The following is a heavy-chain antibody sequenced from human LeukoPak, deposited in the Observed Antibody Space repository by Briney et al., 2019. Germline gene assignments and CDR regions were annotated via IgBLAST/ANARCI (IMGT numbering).Heavy chain of an antibody. CDR3: TTDRSGGSITMIVVVRFDY. D-gene: IGHD3-22*01. Sequence: GGSLRLSCAASGLTFSGSDVHWIRQASGKGLEWVGRIKSKTDGGTTDYAAPVKGRFTISRDDSKNTLYLQMNSLKTEDTAVYYCTTDRSGGSITMIVVVRFDYWGQGTLVTVSS. CDR1: GLTFSGSD. V-gene: IGHV3-15*01. CDR2: IKSKTDGGTT. J-gene: IGHJ4*02.